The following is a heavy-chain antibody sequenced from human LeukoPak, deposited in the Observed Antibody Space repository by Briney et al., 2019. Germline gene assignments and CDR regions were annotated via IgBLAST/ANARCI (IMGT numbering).Heavy chain of an antibody. CDR1: GGTFSSYT. CDR2: IIPILGIA. Sequence: SVKVSCKASGGTFSSYTISWVRQAPGQGLEWMGRIIPILGIANYAQKFQGRVTITADKSTSTAYMELSSLRSEDTAVYYCARVILSGSPYYYYYGMDVWGQGTTVTVSS. V-gene: IGHV1-69*02. CDR3: ARVILSGSPYYYYYGMDV. J-gene: IGHJ6*02. D-gene: IGHD1-26*01.